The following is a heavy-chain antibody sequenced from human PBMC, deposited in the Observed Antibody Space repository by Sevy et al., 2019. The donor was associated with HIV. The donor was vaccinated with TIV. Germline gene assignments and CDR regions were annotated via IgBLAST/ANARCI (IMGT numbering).Heavy chain of an antibody. CDR2: ISYDGSNK. Sequence: GGSLRLSCAASGFTFSSYAMHWVRQAPGKGLEWVALISYDGSNKYYADSVKGRFTISRDNSKNTLYLQMNSLRAEDTAVYYCAKGSRHENYYYYYGMDVWGQGTTVTVSS. J-gene: IGHJ6*02. D-gene: IGHD3-10*01. CDR3: AKGSRHENYYYYYGMDV. V-gene: IGHV3-30-3*01. CDR1: GFTFSSYA.